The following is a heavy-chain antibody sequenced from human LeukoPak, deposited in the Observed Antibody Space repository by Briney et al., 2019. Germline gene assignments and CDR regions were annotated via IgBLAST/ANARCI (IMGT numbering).Heavy chain of an antibody. Sequence: GGSLRLSCAASGFTFSSYAMSWVRQAPGKGLEWVSAISGSGGSTYYADSVKGRFTISRDNSKNTLYLQMNSLRAEDTAVYYCAKAPDVDIVASTYFDYRGQGTLVTVSS. CDR1: GFTFSSYA. CDR2: ISGSGGST. J-gene: IGHJ4*02. D-gene: IGHD5-12*01. V-gene: IGHV3-23*01. CDR3: AKAPDVDIVASTYFDY.